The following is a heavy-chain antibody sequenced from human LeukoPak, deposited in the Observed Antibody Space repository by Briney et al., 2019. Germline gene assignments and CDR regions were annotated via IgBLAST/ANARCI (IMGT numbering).Heavy chain of an antibody. CDR3: ARNGRVRRVVKDLFEY. D-gene: IGHD3-10*01. CDR2: VSPYNGNT. CDR1: GYTFTDYD. J-gene: IGHJ4*02. Sequence: ASVKVSCKTSGYTFTDYDITWVRQAPGQGLEWMGRVSPYNGNTYYSQRFQGRVTISKDTSTGTAYMDLRNMRDDDTAMYYCARNGRVRRVVKDLFEYWGQGTLVAISS. V-gene: IGHV1-18*01.